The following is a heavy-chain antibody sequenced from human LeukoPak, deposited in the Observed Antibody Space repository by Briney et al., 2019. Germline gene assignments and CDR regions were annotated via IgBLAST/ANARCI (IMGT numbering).Heavy chain of an antibody. CDR3: ARTYYYDSSGCYDY. V-gene: IGHV1-69*02. CDR2: IIPILGIA. D-gene: IGHD3-22*01. J-gene: IGHJ4*02. Sequence: GASVKVSCKASGGTFSSYTISWVRQAPGQGLEWMGRIIPILGIANYAQKFQGRVTITTDESTSTAYMELSSLRSEDTAVYYCARTYYYDSSGCYDYWGQGTLVTVSS. CDR1: GGTFSSYT.